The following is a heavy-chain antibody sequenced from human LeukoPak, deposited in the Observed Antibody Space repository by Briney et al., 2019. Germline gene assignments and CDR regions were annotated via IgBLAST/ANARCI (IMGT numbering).Heavy chain of an antibody. V-gene: IGHV3-11*01. CDR1: GFTFSDYY. CDR2: ISSSGSTI. CDR3: ARDIWFGETGYFQH. D-gene: IGHD3-10*01. Sequence: GGSLRLSCAASGFTFSDYYMSWIRQAPGKGLEWVSYISSSGSTIYYADSVKGRFTISRDNAKNSLYLQMNSLRAEDTAVYYCARDIWFGETGYFQHWGQGTLVTVSS. J-gene: IGHJ1*01.